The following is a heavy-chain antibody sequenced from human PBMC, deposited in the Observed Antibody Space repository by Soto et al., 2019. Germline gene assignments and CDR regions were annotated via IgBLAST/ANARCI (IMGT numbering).Heavy chain of an antibody. Sequence: ASVKVSCKASGYTFTSYYMHWVRQAPGQGLEWMGIINPSGGSTSYAQKFQGRVTMTRDTSTSTVYMELSSLRSEDTAVYYCARGYCSGGSCSVTSGNFDYWGQGTLVTVSS. V-gene: IGHV1-46*01. CDR2: INPSGGST. CDR1: GYTFTSYY. D-gene: IGHD2-15*01. J-gene: IGHJ4*02. CDR3: ARGYCSGGSCSVTSGNFDY.